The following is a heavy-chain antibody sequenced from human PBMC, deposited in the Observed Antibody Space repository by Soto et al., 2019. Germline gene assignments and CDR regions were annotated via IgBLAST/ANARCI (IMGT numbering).Heavy chain of an antibody. CDR2: ISSSSTYI. V-gene: IGHV3-21*01. D-gene: IGHD6-6*01. CDR3: ARALSALPDY. Sequence: GGSRLSCAASGFTFISYNMNWVRQAPGKGLEWVSSISSSSTYIYYADSVKGRFTISRDNANNSLYLQMNSLRAEDTAVYYCARALSALPDYRGQGTLVTVSS. CDR1: GFTFISYN. J-gene: IGHJ4*02.